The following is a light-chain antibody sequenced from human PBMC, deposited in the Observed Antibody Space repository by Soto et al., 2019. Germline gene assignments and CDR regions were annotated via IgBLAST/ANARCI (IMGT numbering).Light chain of an antibody. CDR1: RDIAHY. CDR3: QQYDDLPLT. V-gene: IGKV1-33*01. CDR2: DAS. Sequence: DIQLTQSPSSLSASVGDRITITCQASRDIAHYLSWYQQKTGKAPQLPVYDASKLQTGVPSRFSGSASGTDFTFAISSLQPEDRATYFCQQYDDLPLTFGGGTKVEIK. J-gene: IGKJ4*01.